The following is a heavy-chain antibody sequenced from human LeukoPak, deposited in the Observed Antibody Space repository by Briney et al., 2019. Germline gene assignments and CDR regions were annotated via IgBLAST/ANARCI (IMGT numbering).Heavy chain of an antibody. CDR3: ASRNYDY. Sequence: SETLSLTCAVYGGSFSGYYWSWIRQPPGKGLEWIGYIYYSGSTNYNPSLKSRVTISVDTSKNQFSLKLSPVTAADTAVYYCASRNYDYWGQGTLVTVSS. CDR1: GGSFSGYY. CDR2: IYYSGST. V-gene: IGHV4-59*01. J-gene: IGHJ4*02. D-gene: IGHD3-3*01.